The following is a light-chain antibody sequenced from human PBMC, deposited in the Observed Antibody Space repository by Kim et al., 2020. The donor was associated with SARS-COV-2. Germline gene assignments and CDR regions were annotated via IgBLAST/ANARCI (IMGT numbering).Light chain of an antibody. J-gene: IGLJ3*02. Sequence: RSTISSSGSHTNSGTNTVNSYQHLPQTAPKLLIFSDDERPSGVPDRFSGSRSGTSASLAVSGLQLADEADYYCATWDDSLIGWVFGGGTQLTVL. CDR3: ATWDDSLIGWV. CDR1: HTNSGTNT. CDR2: SDD. V-gene: IGLV1-44*01.